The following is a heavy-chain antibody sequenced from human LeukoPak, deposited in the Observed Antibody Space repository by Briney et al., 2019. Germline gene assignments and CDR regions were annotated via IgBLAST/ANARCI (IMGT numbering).Heavy chain of an antibody. CDR2: ISGSGGST. CDR3: AKDRAAAGSFDY. J-gene: IGHJ4*02. D-gene: IGHD6-13*01. V-gene: IGHV3-23*01. Sequence: PGGSLGLSCAASGFTFSSYAMSWVRQAPGKGLEWVSAISGSGGSTYYADSVKGRFTISRDNSKNTLYLQMNSLRAEDTAVYYCAKDRAAAGSFDYWGQGTLVTVSS. CDR1: GFTFSSYA.